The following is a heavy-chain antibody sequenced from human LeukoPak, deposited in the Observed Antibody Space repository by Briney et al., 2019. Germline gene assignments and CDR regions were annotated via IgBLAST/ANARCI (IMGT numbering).Heavy chain of an antibody. CDR3: AKDGYPNSAGTTYFDY. Sequence: GGSLRLSCAASGFTFSSYAMSWVRQAPGKGLEWVSAISGSGGNTYYADSVKGRFTISRDNAKNTLYLQMNSLRAEDTAVYYCAKDGYPNSAGTTYFDYWGQGTLVTVSS. CDR1: GFTFSSYA. CDR2: ISGSGGNT. J-gene: IGHJ4*02. D-gene: IGHD1-7*01. V-gene: IGHV3-23*01.